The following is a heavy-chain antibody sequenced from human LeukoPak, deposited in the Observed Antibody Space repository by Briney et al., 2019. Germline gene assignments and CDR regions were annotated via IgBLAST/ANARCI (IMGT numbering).Heavy chain of an antibody. J-gene: IGHJ4*02. CDR1: GFTFTDHY. V-gene: IGHV1-2*02. Sequence: ASVKVSCKASGFTFTDHYMHWVRQAPGQGLEWMGWINGKRGDTNYAQNFQDRVTMTRDTSTSTVYMELSRLTVDDTAVYYCARDHDWGVDYWGQGTLITVSS. CDR3: ARDHDWGVDY. CDR2: INGKRGDT. D-gene: IGHD7-27*01.